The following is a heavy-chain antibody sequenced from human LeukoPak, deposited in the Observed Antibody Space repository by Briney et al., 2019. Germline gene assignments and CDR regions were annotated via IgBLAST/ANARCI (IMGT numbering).Heavy chain of an antibody. V-gene: IGHV4-34*01. J-gene: IGHJ4*02. D-gene: IGHD3-10*01. CDR1: GGSFSGYY. CDR3: ARVLGSPPGYYFDY. Sequence: SETLSLTCAVYGGSFSGYYWSWIRQPPGKGLEWIGEINHSGSTNCNPSLKSRVTISVDTSKNQFSLKLSSVTAADTAVYYCARVLGSPPGYYFDYWGQGTLVTVSS. CDR2: INHSGST.